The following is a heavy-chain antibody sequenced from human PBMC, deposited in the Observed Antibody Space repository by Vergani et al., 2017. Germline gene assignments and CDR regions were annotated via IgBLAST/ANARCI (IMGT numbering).Heavy chain of an antibody. V-gene: IGHV4-31*03. Sequence: QVRLQESGPGLVKPSETLSLTCSVSGGSISSGGYYWSWIRQHPGKGLEWIGYIYSTGSTHHNPSLRRRINMSVDTSKNQFSLKLNSVTAADTAMYYCARMGGYXEGDAFRIGYFDSWGPGILVTVSS. CDR1: GGSISSGGYY. D-gene: IGHD2-2*01. CDR2: IYSTGST. CDR3: ARMGGYXEGDAFRIGYFDS. J-gene: IGHJ4*02.